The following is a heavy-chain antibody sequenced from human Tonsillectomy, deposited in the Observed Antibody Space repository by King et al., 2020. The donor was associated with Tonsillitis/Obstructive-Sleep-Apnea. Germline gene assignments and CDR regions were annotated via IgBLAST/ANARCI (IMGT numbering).Heavy chain of an antibody. J-gene: IGHJ4*02. CDR1: GYNFITYW. Sequence: VQLVESGAEVKKPGESLRISCRGSGYNFITYWISWVRQMPGKGLEWMGRIDPSDSYTNYSPSFQGHVTISADKSLSTAYVQWSSLKAPDTVMYYCAAGRDGYNWDYWGQGTLVTVSS. D-gene: IGHD5-24*01. CDR2: IDPSDSYT. V-gene: IGHV5-10-1*03. CDR3: AAGRDGYNWDY.